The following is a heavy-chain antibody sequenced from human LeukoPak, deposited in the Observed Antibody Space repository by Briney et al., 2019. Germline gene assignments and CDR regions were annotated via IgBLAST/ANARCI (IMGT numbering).Heavy chain of an antibody. CDR1: GLTFSRYA. Sequence: PGGSLRLSCAASGLTFSRYATSWVRQAPGKGLEWVSAISESGSGTYYADSVKGRFTISRDNSKDTLSLQMNSLRAEDTAVYYCAKDIAQGYTFGSIEQDYWGQGTLVTVSS. CDR2: ISESGSGT. V-gene: IGHV3-23*01. J-gene: IGHJ4*02. D-gene: IGHD5-18*01. CDR3: AKDIAQGYTFGSIEQDY.